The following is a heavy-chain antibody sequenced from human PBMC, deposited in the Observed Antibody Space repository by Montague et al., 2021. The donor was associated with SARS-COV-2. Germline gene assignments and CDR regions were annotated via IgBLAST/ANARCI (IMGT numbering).Heavy chain of an antibody. V-gene: IGHV4-31*03. CDR2: IYYSGST. CDR1: GGSITDINYY. D-gene: IGHD4-23*01. Sequence: TRSLTCTVSGGSITDINYYWSWIRQHPGKGLEWIGYIYYSGSTYYNPSLKSRVTISVDTSKNQFSLKLSSVTAADTAVYYCASTYGGNLGYYYYYMDVWGKGTTVTVSS. J-gene: IGHJ6*03. CDR3: ASTYGGNLGYYYYYMDV.